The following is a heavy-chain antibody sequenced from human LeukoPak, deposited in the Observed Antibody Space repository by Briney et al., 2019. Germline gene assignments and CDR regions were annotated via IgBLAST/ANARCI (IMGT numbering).Heavy chain of an antibody. CDR2: ISGGGGST. CDR1: GFIFSNYA. Sequence: GGSLRLSCAASGFIFSNYAMNWVRQAPGKGLEWVSGISGGGGSTYYADSVKGRFTISRDNSKNTLYLQMNSLRAEDTAIYYCAKFSGGTTVTTDAFDIWGQGTMVTVSS. J-gene: IGHJ3*02. CDR3: AKFSGGTTVTTDAFDI. V-gene: IGHV3-23*01. D-gene: IGHD4-17*01.